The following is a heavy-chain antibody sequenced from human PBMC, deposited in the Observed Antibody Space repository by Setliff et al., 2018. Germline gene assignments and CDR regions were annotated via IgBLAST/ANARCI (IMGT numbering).Heavy chain of an antibody. Sequence: LSLTCAVSVYSISRDCHWGWIRQPPGKGLEWIGSIYYSGNTYYNASLKGRVTISGDTSKNQFSLKLTAVTAADTAIYYCARHRAVAGAYYFDFWGQGTPVTVSS. D-gene: IGHD6-19*01. CDR1: VYSISRDCH. CDR3: ARHRAVAGAYYFDF. V-gene: IGHV4-38-2*01. J-gene: IGHJ4*02. CDR2: IYYSGNT.